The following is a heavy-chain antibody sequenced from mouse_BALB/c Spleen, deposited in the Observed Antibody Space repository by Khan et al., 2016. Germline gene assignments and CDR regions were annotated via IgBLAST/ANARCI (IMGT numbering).Heavy chain of an antibody. CDR2: ISYSGST. D-gene: IGHD1-1*01. Sequence: MQLEESGPSLVKPSQTLSLPCSVTGDSITSGYWNWIRKFPGNKLEYMGYISYSGSTYYDPSLKSRISITRDTSKKQYYLQLNSVTTEDTATYXCARYYGSRYWYFDVWGAGTTVTVSS. V-gene: IGHV3-8*02. CDR3: ARYYGSRYWYFDV. CDR1: GDSITSGY. J-gene: IGHJ1*01.